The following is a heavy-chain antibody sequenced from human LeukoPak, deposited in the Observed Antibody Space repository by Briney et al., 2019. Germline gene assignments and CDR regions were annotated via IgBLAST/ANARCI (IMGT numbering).Heavy chain of an antibody. V-gene: IGHV1-18*01. D-gene: IGHD6-13*01. J-gene: IGHJ4*02. CDR2: ISAYNGNT. CDR1: GYTFTSYG. Sequence: ASVKVSCKASGYTFTSYGISWVRQAPGQGLEWMGWISAYNGNTNYAQKLQGRVTITTDTSTSTAYMELRSLRSDDTAVYYCARVSPGQQLVLNDYWGQGTLVTVSS. CDR3: ARVSPGQQLVLNDY.